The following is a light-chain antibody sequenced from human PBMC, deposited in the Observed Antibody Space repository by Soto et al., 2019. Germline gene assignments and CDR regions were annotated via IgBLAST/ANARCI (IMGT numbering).Light chain of an antibody. Sequence: TQMTQSPSTLSASVGDRVTITCRASQSVSMWLAWYQQKPGKAPRLLIYDASNLESGVPSRFSGSGSRTELTLTITSLQPEDAATYYCQQYNTYLTWTFGQGTKVDIK. CDR1: QSVSMW. J-gene: IGKJ1*01. V-gene: IGKV1-5*01. CDR3: QQYNTYLTWT. CDR2: DAS.